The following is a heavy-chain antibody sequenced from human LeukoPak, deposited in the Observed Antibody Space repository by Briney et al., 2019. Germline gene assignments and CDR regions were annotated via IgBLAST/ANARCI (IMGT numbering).Heavy chain of an antibody. J-gene: IGHJ4*02. CDR1: GGSITNYY. CDR3: ARHGSGYSSVFDY. Sequence: PSETLSLTCTVSGGSITNYYWSWIRQPPGKGLEWIGYLYYTGSTNYNPSLKSRVTKSADMSKNQFSLKLRSMTAADTAVYYCARHGSGYSSVFDYWGQGTLVTVSS. D-gene: IGHD6-25*01. V-gene: IGHV4-59*08. CDR2: LYYTGST.